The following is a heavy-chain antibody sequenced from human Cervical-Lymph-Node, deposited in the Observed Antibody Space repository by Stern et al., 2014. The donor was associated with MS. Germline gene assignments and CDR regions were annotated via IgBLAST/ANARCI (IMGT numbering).Heavy chain of an antibody. Sequence: DQLVESGGGVVQPGRSLRLSCAASGSTFSSYGIHWVRQAPGKGLEWVAVISNDGNTKYYADSVKGRFTISRDNSKNTLYLQMNSLRAEDTAVYYCAKEPSGTSPGCFDNWGQGTLVTVSS. J-gene: IGHJ4*02. CDR3: AKEPSGTSPGCFDN. CDR1: GSTFSSYG. D-gene: IGHD1-26*01. V-gene: IGHV3-30*18. CDR2: ISNDGNTK.